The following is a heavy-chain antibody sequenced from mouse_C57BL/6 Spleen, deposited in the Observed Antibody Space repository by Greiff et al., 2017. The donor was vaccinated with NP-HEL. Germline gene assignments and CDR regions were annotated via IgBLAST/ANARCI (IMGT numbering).Heavy chain of an antibody. CDR2: INPGSGGT. J-gene: IGHJ1*03. CDR1: GYAFTNYL. Sequence: VKLQESGAELVRPGTSVKVSCKASGYAFTNYLIEWVKQRPGQGLEWIGVINPGSGGTNYNEKFKGKATLTADKPSSTAYMQLSSLTSEDSAVYFCARGYYGSSPYWYFDVWGTGTTVTVSS. V-gene: IGHV1-54*01. CDR3: ARGYYGSSPYWYFDV. D-gene: IGHD1-1*01.